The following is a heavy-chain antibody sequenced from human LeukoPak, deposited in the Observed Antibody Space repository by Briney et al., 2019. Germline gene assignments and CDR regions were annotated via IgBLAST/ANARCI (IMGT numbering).Heavy chain of an antibody. D-gene: IGHD2-2*01. CDR3: ARTGYCSGSSCYEDYGMDV. CDR1: GASLSSGGYH. CDR2: IYFTGRI. V-gene: IGHV4-31*03. Sequence: PSETLSLTCSVSGASLSSGGYHWSWIRQRPGKGLEWIGFIYFTGRILYNPSLKSRVTISQDTSQNQFFLKMTSMTAADTAVYFCARTGYCSGSSCYEDYGMDVWGQGTTVTVS. J-gene: IGHJ6*02.